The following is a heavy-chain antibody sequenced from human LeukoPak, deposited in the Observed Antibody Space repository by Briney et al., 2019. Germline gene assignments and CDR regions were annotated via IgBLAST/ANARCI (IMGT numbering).Heavy chain of an antibody. CDR1: GFTFSSYG. CDR3: AKQISRGDYVSSFDY. D-gene: IGHD4-17*01. CDR2: IWYDGSNK. J-gene: IGHJ4*02. Sequence: GGSLRLSCAASGFTFSSYGMHWGRQAPGKGLEWVAVIWYDGSNKYYAESVKGRFTISRDNSKNTLYLQMNSLRAEDTAVYYCAKQISRGDYVSSFDYWGQGTLVTVSS. V-gene: IGHV3-33*06.